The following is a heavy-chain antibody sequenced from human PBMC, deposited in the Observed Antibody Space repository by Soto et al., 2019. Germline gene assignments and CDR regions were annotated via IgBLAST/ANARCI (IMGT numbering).Heavy chain of an antibody. CDR1: GGSISSSSYY. D-gene: IGHD2-2*01. CDR3: ARLSPFYCSSTSCPSYFDY. V-gene: IGHV4-39*01. J-gene: IGHJ4*02. Sequence: QLQLQESGPGLVKPSETLSLTCTVSGGSISSSSYYWGWIRQPPGKGLEWIGSIYYSGSTYYNPSLKSRVTISVDTSKNPFSLKLSSVTAAYTAVYYCARLSPFYCSSTSCPSYFDYWGQGTLVTVSS. CDR2: IYYSGST.